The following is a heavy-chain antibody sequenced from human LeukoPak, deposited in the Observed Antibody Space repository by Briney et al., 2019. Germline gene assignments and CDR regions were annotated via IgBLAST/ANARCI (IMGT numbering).Heavy chain of an antibody. Sequence: SETLSLTCAVYGWSFSGYYWSWIRQPPGKGLEWIGEINHSASTNYNPSLQSRVTISVDTSKNQFSLKLSSVTAADTAVYYCARSYYDTLPGHLPLDYWGQGTLVTVSS. V-gene: IGHV4-34*01. CDR3: ARSYYDTLPGHLPLDY. CDR2: INHSAST. D-gene: IGHD3-9*01. J-gene: IGHJ4*02. CDR1: GWSFSGYY.